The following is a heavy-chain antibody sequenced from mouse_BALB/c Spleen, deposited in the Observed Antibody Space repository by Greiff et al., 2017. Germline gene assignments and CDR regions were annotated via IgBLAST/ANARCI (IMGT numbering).Heavy chain of an antibody. D-gene: IGHD1-1*01. CDR1: GDSITSGY. CDR3: ARYDYGYWYCDV. J-gene: IGHJ1*01. CDR2: ISYSGST. Sequence: EVQLQQSGPSLVKPSQTLSLTCSVTGDSITSGYWNWIRKFPGNKLEYMGYISYSGSTYYNPSLKSRISITRDTSKNQYYLQLNSVTTEDTATYYCARYDYGYWYCDVWGAGTTVTVSS. V-gene: IGHV3-8*02.